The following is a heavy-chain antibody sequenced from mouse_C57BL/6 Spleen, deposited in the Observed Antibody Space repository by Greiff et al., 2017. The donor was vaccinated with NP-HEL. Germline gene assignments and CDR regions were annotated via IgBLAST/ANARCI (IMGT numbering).Heavy chain of an antibody. V-gene: IGHV1-64*01. Sequence: QVQLQQPGAELVKPGASVKLSCKASGYTFTSYWMHWVKQRPGQGLEWIGMIHPNSGSTNYNEKFKSKATLTVDKSSSTAYMQLSSLTSEDSAVYYCAGITTVPFWYFDVWGTGTTVTVSS. CDR1: GYTFTSYW. J-gene: IGHJ1*03. CDR2: IHPNSGST. D-gene: IGHD1-1*01. CDR3: AGITTVPFWYFDV.